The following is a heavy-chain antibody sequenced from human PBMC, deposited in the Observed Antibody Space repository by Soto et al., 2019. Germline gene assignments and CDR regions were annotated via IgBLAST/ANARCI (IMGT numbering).Heavy chain of an antibody. J-gene: IGHJ4*02. D-gene: IGHD1-7*01. V-gene: IGHV3-48*03. CDR3: ARDHLSWNYVGPSDY. CDR1: GFTFSSYE. CDR2: ISSSGSTI. Sequence: AGGSLRLSCAASGFTFSSYEMNWVRQAPGKGLEWVSYISSSGSTIYYADSVKGRFTISRDNAKNSLYLQMNSLRAEDTAVYYCARDHLSWNYVGPSDYWGQGTLVTVSS.